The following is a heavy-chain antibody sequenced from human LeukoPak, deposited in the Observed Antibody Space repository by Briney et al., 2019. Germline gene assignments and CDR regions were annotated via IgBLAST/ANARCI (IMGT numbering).Heavy chain of an antibody. D-gene: IGHD3-9*01. CDR2: IYWSGNGI. CDR3: ARALTGPHDY. V-gene: IGHV3-9*01. J-gene: IGHJ4*02. Sequence: GGSLRLSCVGSGIILRDHAMHWVRQAPGKGLEWVSGIYWSGNGIDYADSVKGRFTTSRDNAKNSLYLQMHSLRAEDTAVYYCARALTGPHDYWGQGTLVTVSS. CDR1: GIILRDHA.